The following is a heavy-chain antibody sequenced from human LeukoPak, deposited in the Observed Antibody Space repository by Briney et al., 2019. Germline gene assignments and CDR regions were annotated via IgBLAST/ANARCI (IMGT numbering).Heavy chain of an antibody. CDR3: ARGGDYRSYYYYGMDV. V-gene: IGHV3-21*01. CDR1: GFTFSSYS. Sequence: GGSLRLSCAASGFTFSSYSMTWVRQAPGKGLEWVSSISSSSSYIYYADSVKGRFTISRDNAKNSLYLQMNRLRAEDTAVYYCARGGDYRSYYYYGMDVWGQGTTVTVSS. J-gene: IGHJ6*02. CDR2: ISSSSSYI. D-gene: IGHD4-17*01.